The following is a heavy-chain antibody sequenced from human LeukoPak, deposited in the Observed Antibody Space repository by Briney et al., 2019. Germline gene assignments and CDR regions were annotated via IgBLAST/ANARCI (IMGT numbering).Heavy chain of an antibody. CDR1: GGSISSGSYY. CDR3: ARGVAGNSGGYYFDY. CDR2: TYTSGST. D-gene: IGHD4-23*01. Sequence: PSQTLSLTCTVSGGSISSGSYYWRWIRQPAGKGLEWIGRTYTSGSTNYNPSLESRVTISVDTSKNQFSLKLSSVSAADTAVYYCARGVAGNSGGYYFDYWGQGTLVTASS. V-gene: IGHV4-61*02. J-gene: IGHJ4*02.